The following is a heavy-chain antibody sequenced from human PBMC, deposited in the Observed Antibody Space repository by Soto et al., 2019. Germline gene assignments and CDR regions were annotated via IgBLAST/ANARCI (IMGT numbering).Heavy chain of an antibody. CDR1: GGSITNNNYY. CDR3: ARVPRSYGRSFMFDS. CDR2: INYVGSA. J-gene: IGHJ4*02. V-gene: IGHV4-31*03. Sequence: QVQLQESGPGLVKPSQTLSLTCTVSGGSITNNNYYWSWIRQHPGKGLEWIGYINYVGSAYYNPSLKSRLTLSVDTSKTQFFLKVTSVTAADTAVFYCARVPRSYGRSFMFDSWGQGTLVTVSS. D-gene: IGHD5-18*01.